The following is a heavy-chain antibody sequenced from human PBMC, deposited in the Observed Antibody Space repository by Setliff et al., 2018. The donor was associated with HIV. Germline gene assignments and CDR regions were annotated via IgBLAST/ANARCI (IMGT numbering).Heavy chain of an antibody. V-gene: IGHV3-33*06. Sequence: PGGSMRLSCAASGFTFSSYGMHWVRQAPGKGLEWVAVIWYDGSNKYYADSVKGRFTISRDNSKNTLYLQMNSLRAEDTAVYYCAKAVGGGYAGYFDYWGQGTLFTVSS. CDR1: GFTFSSYG. CDR3: AKAVGGGYAGYFDY. CDR2: IWYDGSNK. J-gene: IGHJ4*02. D-gene: IGHD5-12*01.